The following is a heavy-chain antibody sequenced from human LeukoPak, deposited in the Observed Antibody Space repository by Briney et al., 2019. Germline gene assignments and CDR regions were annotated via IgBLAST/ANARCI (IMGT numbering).Heavy chain of an antibody. D-gene: IGHD5-24*01. CDR3: AREMGPGGYYYYMDV. Sequence: ASVKVSCKASGYTFTGYYMHWVRQAPGQGLEWMGWINPNSGGTNYAQKFQGRVTMTRDTSISTAYMELSRLRSDDTAVYYCAREMGPGGYYYYMDVWGKGTTVTVSS. V-gene: IGHV1-2*02. J-gene: IGHJ6*03. CDR1: GYTFTGYY. CDR2: INPNSGGT.